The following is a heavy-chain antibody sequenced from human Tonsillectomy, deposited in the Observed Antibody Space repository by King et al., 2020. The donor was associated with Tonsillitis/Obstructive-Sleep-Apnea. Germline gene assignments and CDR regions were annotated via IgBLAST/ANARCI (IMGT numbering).Heavy chain of an antibody. J-gene: IGHJ6*04. D-gene: IGHD1-26*01. CDR2: IIPIFGKT. V-gene: IGHV1-69*01. CDR3: ARISPADRNQGVDA. CDR1: GGTFRTYA. Sequence: QLVQSGAVVRKSGSSVKVSCKASGGTFRTYAISWVRQAPGQGLEWMGGIIPIFGKTNYAPKFQGRATITADASTSTAYMELDSLTPEDTAVYYCARISPADRNQGVDAWGKGTKVIVSS.